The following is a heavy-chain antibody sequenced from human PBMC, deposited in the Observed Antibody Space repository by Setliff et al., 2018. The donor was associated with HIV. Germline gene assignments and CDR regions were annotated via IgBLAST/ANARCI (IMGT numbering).Heavy chain of an antibody. V-gene: IGHV1-69*10. CDR1: GDTSSTYA. CDR2: FIPILDIT. D-gene: IGHD3-10*01. J-gene: IGHJ3*02. Sequence: ASVKVSCKASGDTSSTYATNWVRQAPGQGLEWMGQFIPILDITNYAQKFQGRVTITADKSTNTMYMEMTSLTSEDTAVYYCAGPRGDEAFDIWGQGTMVTVSS. CDR3: AGPRGDEAFDI.